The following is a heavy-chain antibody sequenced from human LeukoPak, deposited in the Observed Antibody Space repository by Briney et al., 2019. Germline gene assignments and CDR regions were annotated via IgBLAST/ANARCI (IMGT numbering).Heavy chain of an antibody. CDR2: INHSGST. Sequence: PSETLSLTCAVYGGSFSGYYWSWIRQPPGKGLEWIGEINHSGSTNYNPSLKSRVTISVDTSKNQFSLKLSSVTAADTAVYYCARPTYYYDSGSYSVWGKGTTVTISS. J-gene: IGHJ6*04. V-gene: IGHV4-34*01. CDR3: ARPTYYYDSGSYSV. CDR1: GGSFSGYY. D-gene: IGHD3-10*01.